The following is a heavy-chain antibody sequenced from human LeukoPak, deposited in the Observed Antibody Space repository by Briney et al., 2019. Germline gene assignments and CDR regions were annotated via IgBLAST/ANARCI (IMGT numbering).Heavy chain of an antibody. Sequence: SETLSLTCTVSGVSISSSNSYWGWIRQPPGKGLEWIGSIYYSGNTYYNASLKSQVSISIDTSKNQFSLKLSSVTAADTAVYYCARAPGYDSSGYYNWGQGTLVTVSS. CDR3: ARAPGYDSSGYYN. D-gene: IGHD3-22*01. CDR1: GVSISSSNSY. V-gene: IGHV4-39*07. J-gene: IGHJ4*02. CDR2: IYYSGNT.